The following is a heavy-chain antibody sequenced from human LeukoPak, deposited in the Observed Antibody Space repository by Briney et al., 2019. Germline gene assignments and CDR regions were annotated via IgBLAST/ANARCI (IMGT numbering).Heavy chain of an antibody. V-gene: IGHV4-61*02. J-gene: IGHJ4*02. D-gene: IGHD3-16*01. Sequence: SSETLSLTCTVSGGSISSGSYYWSWIRQPAGKGLEWIGRIYTSGSTNYNPSLKSRVTISVDTSKNQFSLKLSSVTAADTAVYYCARALERGEGNFDYWGQGTLVTVSS. CDR2: IYTSGST. CDR1: GGSISSGSYY. CDR3: ARALERGEGNFDY.